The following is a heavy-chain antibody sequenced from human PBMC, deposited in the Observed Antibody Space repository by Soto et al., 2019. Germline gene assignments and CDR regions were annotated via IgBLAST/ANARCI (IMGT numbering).Heavy chain of an antibody. Sequence: QLQLQESGPGLVKPSETLSLTCTVSGGSISSSSYYWGWIRQPPGKGLEWIGSIYYSGSTYYNPSLKSRVTISVDTSKNQFSLKLSSVTAADTAVYYCARRVRWTWVDYWGQGTLVTVSS. V-gene: IGHV4-39*01. J-gene: IGHJ4*02. CDR3: ARRVRWTWVDY. CDR2: IYYSGST. CDR1: GGSISSSSYY. D-gene: IGHD4-17*01.